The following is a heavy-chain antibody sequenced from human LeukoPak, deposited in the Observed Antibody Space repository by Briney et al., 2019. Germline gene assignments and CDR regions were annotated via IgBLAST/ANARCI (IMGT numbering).Heavy chain of an antibody. V-gene: IGHV4-59*02. CDR3: ARYSNHVDYFDS. J-gene: IGHJ4*02. CDR1: GDSVSSHY. Sequence: PSETLSLTCTVSGDSVSSHYWSWIRQPPGKGLEWIAYVYYTGTSNYNPSLKSRVTISIDTSKNQFSLKLISVTAADTAVYYFARYSNHVDYFDSWGQGTLVTVSS. D-gene: IGHD4-11*01. CDR2: VYYTGTS.